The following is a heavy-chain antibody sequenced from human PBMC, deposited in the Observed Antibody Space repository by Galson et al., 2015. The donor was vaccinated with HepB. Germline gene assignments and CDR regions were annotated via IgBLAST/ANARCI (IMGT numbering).Heavy chain of an antibody. V-gene: IGHV3-7*03. CDR3: ARDHVGPGIYFDN. J-gene: IGHJ4*02. CDR1: GFTFSSHW. CDR2: INQGGNEK. Sequence: SLRLSCAASGFTFSSHWVSWVRQAPGKGLEWVANINQGGNEKYYVDSVSGRFTISRDNARNSLYLQMDSLRAEDTAVYYCARDHVGPGIYFDNWGQGTLVTVPS. D-gene: IGHD1-26*01.